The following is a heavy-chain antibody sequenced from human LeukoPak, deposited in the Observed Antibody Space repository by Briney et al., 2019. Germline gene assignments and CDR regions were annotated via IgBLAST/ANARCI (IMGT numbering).Heavy chain of an antibody. CDR1: GFTFNSYA. CDR2: ISGSAYST. D-gene: IGHD5-12*01. CDR3: AKEAGYSGYDYPDY. V-gene: IGHV3-23*01. J-gene: IGHJ4*02. Sequence: PGGSQRLSCAASGFTFNSYAMSWVRQAPGKGLEWVSGISGSAYSTYYADSVQGRFTISRDNSKNTLYLQMNSLRAEDTAVYYCAKEAGYSGYDYPDYWGQGTLVTVSS.